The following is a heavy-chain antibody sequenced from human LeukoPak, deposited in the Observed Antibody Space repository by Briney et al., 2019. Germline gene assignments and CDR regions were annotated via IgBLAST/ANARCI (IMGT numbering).Heavy chain of an antibody. CDR1: GGSISSGDYY. D-gene: IGHD1-1*01. V-gene: IGHV4-30-4*01. CDR3: ARVNWNYFDY. CDR2: IYYSGST. Sequence: SQTLSPTCTVSGGSISSGDYYWSWIRQPPGTGLEWIGYIYYSGSTYYNPSLKSRVTISVDTSKNQFSLKLSSVTAADTAVYYCARVNWNYFDYWGQGTLVTVSS. J-gene: IGHJ4*02.